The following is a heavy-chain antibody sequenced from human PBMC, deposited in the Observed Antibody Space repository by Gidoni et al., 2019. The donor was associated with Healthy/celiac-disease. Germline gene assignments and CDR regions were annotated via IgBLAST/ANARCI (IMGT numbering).Heavy chain of an antibody. J-gene: IGHJ5*02. V-gene: IGHV3-74*01. CDR3: ARGTYYDIWTGLNWFDP. Sequence: EVQLVESGGGLVQPGGSLRLSCAASGFTFSTSWMHWVRQAPGKGLMWVSRINSDGGSTSYADSVKGRFTISRDNAKNTLYLQMNSLRAEDTAVYYCARGTYYDIWTGLNWFDPWGQGTLVTVSS. CDR2: INSDGGST. CDR1: GFTFSTSW. D-gene: IGHD3-9*01.